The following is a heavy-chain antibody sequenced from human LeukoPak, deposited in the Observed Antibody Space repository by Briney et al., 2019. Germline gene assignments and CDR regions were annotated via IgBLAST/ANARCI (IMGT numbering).Heavy chain of an antibody. CDR2: IKQDGSEK. J-gene: IGHJ4*02. V-gene: IGHV3-7*01. CDR1: GFTFSSYW. Sequence: GGSLRLSCAASGFTFSSYWMSWVRQAPGKGLEWVANIKQDGSEKYYVDSVKGRFTISRDNAKNSLYLQMSSLRAEDTAVYYCARDGATHAFDYWGQGTLVTVSS. CDR3: ARDGATHAFDY. D-gene: IGHD1-26*01.